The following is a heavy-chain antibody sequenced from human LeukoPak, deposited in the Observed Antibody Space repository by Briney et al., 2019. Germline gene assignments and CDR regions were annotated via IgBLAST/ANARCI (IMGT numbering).Heavy chain of an antibody. D-gene: IGHD5-12*01. J-gene: IGHJ4*02. CDR3: ARSPRGYSGYDWKYYFDY. CDR1: GYTFTSYG. V-gene: IGHV1-18*01. Sequence: ASVKVSCKASGYTFTSYGISWVRQAPGQGLEWMGWISAYNGNTNYAQKLQGRVTMTTDTSTSTAYMELRSLRSGDTAVYYCARSPRGYSGYDWKYYFDYWGQGTLVTVSS. CDR2: ISAYNGNT.